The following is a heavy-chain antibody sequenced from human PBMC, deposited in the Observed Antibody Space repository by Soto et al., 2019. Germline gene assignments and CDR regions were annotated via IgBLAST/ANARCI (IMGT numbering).Heavy chain of an antibody. J-gene: IGHJ5*02. CDR3: ARGSRAATRPFDP. Sequence: SETLSLTCTVSGGSISSGDYYWSWSRQPPGKGLEWIGYIYYSGSTYYNPSLKSRVTISVDTSKNQFSLKLSSVTAADTAVYYCARGSRAATRPFDPRGQGTLVTVSS. CDR1: GGSISSGDYY. V-gene: IGHV4-30-4*01. D-gene: IGHD6-25*01. CDR2: IYYSGST.